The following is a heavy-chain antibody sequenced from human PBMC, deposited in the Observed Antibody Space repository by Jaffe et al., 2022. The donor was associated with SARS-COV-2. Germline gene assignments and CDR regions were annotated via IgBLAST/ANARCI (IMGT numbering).Heavy chain of an antibody. CDR3: AREGGIAARPSSPDY. CDR2: INPSGGST. V-gene: IGHV1-46*01. J-gene: IGHJ4*02. D-gene: IGHD6-6*01. CDR1: GYTFTSYY. Sequence: QVQLVQSGAEVKKPGASVKVSCKASGYTFTSYYMHWVRQAPGQGLEWMGIINPSGGSTSYAQKFQGRVTMTRDTSTSTVYMELSSLRSEDTAVYYCAREGGIAARPSSPDYWGQGTLVTVSS.